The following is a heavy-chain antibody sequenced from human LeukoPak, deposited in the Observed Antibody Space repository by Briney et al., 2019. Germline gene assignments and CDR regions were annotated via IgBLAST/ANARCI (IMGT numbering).Heavy chain of an antibody. CDR2: ISGSGGST. V-gene: IGHV3-23*01. D-gene: IGHD6-13*01. CDR1: GFTFSSYA. CDR3: AKVSGIAAAGTLGY. Sequence: PGGSLRLSCAASGFTFSSYAMSWVRQAPGKGLEWVSAISGSGGSTYHADSVKGRFTISRDNSKNTLYLQMNSLRAEDTAVYYCAKVSGIAAAGTLGYWGQGTLVTVSS. J-gene: IGHJ4*02.